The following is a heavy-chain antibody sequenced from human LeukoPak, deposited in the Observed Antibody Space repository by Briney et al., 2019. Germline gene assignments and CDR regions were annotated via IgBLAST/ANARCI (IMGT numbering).Heavy chain of an antibody. D-gene: IGHD6-19*01. CDR2: IYYSGST. V-gene: IGHV4-59*08. CDR1: SGSISSYY. Sequence: SETLSLTCTVSSGSISSYYWSWIRQPPGKGLEWIGYIYYSGSTNYNPSLKSRVTMSVDTSKNQFSLKLSSVTAADTAVYYCARIDRAVAGTIDYWGQGTLVTVSS. J-gene: IGHJ4*02. CDR3: ARIDRAVAGTIDY.